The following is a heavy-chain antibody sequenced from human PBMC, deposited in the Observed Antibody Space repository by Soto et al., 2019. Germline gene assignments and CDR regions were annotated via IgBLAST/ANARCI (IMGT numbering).Heavy chain of an antibody. V-gene: IGHV3-7*01. CDR2: IKEDGSDK. J-gene: IGHJ6*02. CDR3: ARDTVFYGLDV. Sequence: EVQLVESGGGLVQPGGSLRLSCAASGFTFNTYWMSWVRQAPGKGLEWVANIKEDGSDKYYVGSVKGRFTISRDNAKKSRSLQMNSRGVEDTAVYYCARDTVFYGLDVWGQGTTVIVSS. CDR1: GFTFNTYW.